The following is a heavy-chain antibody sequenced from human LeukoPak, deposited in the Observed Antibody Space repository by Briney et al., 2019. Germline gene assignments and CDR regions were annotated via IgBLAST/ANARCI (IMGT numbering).Heavy chain of an antibody. CDR2: ISAYNGNT. CDR1: GYTFTSYG. D-gene: IGHD5-12*01. Sequence: ASVKVSCKASGYTFTSYGISWVRRAPGQGLEWMGWISAYNGNTNYAQKLQGRVTMTEDTSTDTAYMELSSLRSEDTAVYYCATGSEGKYWGWLRLSYYYWGQGTLVTVSS. V-gene: IGHV1-18*01. J-gene: IGHJ4*02. CDR3: ATGSEGKYWGWLRLSYYY.